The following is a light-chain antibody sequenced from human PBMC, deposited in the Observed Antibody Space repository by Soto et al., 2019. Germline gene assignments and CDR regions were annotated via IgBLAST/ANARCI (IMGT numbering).Light chain of an antibody. V-gene: IGLV2-14*01. J-gene: IGLJ1*01. Sequence: QSVLAQPASVSGTPGQSITISCGGTDRDIRDYNYVSWYQQLPGRAPKLMIYEVSNRPSGVSNRFSPSKSGNTASLTISGLQAEDEADYYCSSYTTRSTHVFGSGTKVTVL. CDR3: SSYTTRSTHV. CDR1: DRDIRDYNY. CDR2: EVS.